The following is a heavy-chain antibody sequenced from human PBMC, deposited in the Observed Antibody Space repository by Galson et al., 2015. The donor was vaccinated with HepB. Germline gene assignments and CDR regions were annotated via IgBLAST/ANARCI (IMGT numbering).Heavy chain of an antibody. CDR2: INEDGNQK. J-gene: IGHJ4*02. Sequence: SLRLSCAASGITFSTYWMSWVRQAPGKGLEWVANINEDGNQKKYVDSVKGRFTTSRDNTKNSLYLQMNSLRVEDTAVYYCVRGGGIAASNSDWGLGTLVTVSS. D-gene: IGHD6-13*01. CDR1: GITFSTYW. CDR3: VRGGGIAASNSD. V-gene: IGHV3-7*03.